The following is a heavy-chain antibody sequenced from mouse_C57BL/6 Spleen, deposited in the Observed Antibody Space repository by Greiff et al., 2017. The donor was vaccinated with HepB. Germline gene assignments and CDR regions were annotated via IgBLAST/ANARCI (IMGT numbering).Heavy chain of an antibody. V-gene: IGHV1-80*01. J-gene: IGHJ2*01. CDR1: GYAFSSYW. CDR2: IYPGDGDT. CDR3: ARFYYDYDEGFDY. D-gene: IGHD2-4*01. Sequence: VKLMESGAELVKPGASVKISCKASGYAFSSYWMNWVKQRPGKGLEWIGQIYPGDGDTNYNGKFKGKATLTADKSSSTAYMQLSSLTSEDSAVYFCARFYYDYDEGFDYWGQGTTLTVSS.